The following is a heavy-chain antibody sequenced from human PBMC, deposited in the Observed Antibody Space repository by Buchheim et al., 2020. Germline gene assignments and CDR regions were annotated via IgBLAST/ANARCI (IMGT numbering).Heavy chain of an antibody. J-gene: IGHJ6*02. V-gene: IGHV1-2*04. CDR3: ARDLGSGSYFRKRHYGMDV. D-gene: IGHD3-10*02. CDR2: INPNSGGT. Sequence: QVQLVQSGAEVKRPGASVKVSCKASGYTFTGYYMHWVRQAPGQGLEWMGWINPNSGGTNYAQKFQGWVTMTRDTSISTAYMELSRLRSDDTAVYYCARDLGSGSYFRKRHYGMDVWGQGTT. CDR1: GYTFTGYY.